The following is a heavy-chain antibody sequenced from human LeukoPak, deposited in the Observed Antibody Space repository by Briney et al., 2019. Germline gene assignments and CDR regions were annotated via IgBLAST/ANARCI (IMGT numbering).Heavy chain of an antibody. D-gene: IGHD3-10*02. J-gene: IGHJ6*04. V-gene: IGHV3-30*02. CDR2: IRYDGSSK. CDR3: AELGITMIGGV. Sequence: GGSLRLSCAASGFTFSNYGMYWVRQAPGKGLEWVTFIRYDGSSKYYADSVKGRYTISRDNSKNTLFLQMNSLRAEDTAVYYCAELGITMIGGVWGKGTTVTISS. CDR1: GFTFSNYG.